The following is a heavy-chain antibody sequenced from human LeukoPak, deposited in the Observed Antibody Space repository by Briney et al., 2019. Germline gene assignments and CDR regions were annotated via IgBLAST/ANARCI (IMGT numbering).Heavy chain of an antibody. V-gene: IGHV3-23*01. CDR3: ARDHHLIRGLFDY. Sequence: PGGSLRLSCAASGFTFSNYAMIWVRQAPGKGLEWVSSISGRGGSTYYAGSVKGRFTISRDNAKNSLSLQMNGLRAEDTAVYYCARDHHLIRGLFDYWGQGTLVTVSS. D-gene: IGHD3-10*01. J-gene: IGHJ4*02. CDR1: GFTFSNYA. CDR2: ISGRGGST.